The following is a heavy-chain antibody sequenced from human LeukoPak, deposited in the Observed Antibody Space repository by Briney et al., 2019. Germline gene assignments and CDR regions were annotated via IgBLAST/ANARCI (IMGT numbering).Heavy chain of an antibody. V-gene: IGHV3-15*01. J-gene: IGHJ4*02. CDR3: TTDKVWELGG. CDR2: IKSRADGGTT. D-gene: IGHD1-26*01. Sequence: PGGSLTLSCAASGFTFSNAWMSWVRQAPGKGLEWVGRIKSRADGGTTDYAAPVKGRFTISRDDSKNTLYLQMISLKTEDTAVYYCTTDKVWELGGWGQGTPVTVSS. CDR1: GFTFSNAW.